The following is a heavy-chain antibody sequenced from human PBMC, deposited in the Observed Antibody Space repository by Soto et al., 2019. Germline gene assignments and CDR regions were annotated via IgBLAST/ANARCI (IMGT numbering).Heavy chain of an antibody. V-gene: IGHV3-30*18. Sequence: WGSLRLSCAASGFTFSGYGMHWVRQAPGKGLEWVAVISHDGNEKYYADSVKGRLTISRDNSKNTLYLQMNSLRADDTAVYYCAKTTTVTAFDYWGQGTLVT. CDR1: GFTFSGYG. D-gene: IGHD4-17*01. J-gene: IGHJ4*02. CDR2: ISHDGNEK. CDR3: AKTTTVTAFDY.